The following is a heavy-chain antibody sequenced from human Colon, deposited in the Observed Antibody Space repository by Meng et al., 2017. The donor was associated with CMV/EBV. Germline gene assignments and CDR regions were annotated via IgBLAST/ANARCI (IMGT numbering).Heavy chain of an antibody. V-gene: IGHV1-2*02. J-gene: IGHJ5*02. Sequence: ASVKVSCKASGYTFTDYYLHWVRQAPGQGLEWMGWINPNGGGTEYAQTFQGRVTMTRDTSTTTAYLEVNRLTSDDTATYYCARVKCGTTSCSQGLDPWGQGTLVTVSS. CDR2: INPNGGGT. CDR3: ARVKCGTTSCSQGLDP. CDR1: GYTFTDYY. D-gene: IGHD1-7*01.